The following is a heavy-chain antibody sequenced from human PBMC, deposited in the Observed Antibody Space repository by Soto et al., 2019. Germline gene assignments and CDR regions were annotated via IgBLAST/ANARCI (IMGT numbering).Heavy chain of an antibody. CDR1: GYTFTNYA. D-gene: IGHD5-12*01. V-gene: IGHV1-3*05. CDR3: ARVSGYYLPDY. J-gene: IGHJ4*02. CDR2: INAGNGNT. Sequence: QVQLVQSGAEEKKPGASVKVSCKASGYTFTNYAMHWVRQAPGQRLEGMGWINAGNGNTKYSQKFQGRVTITRDTSASTAYMELRSLRSDDTAVYYCARVSGYYLPDYWGQGTLVTVSS.